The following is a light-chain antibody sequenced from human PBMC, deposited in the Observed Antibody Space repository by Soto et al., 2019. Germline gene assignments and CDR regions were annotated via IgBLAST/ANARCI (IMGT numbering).Light chain of an antibody. CDR3: LQYYNFSWT. CDR1: QDIRNT. J-gene: IGKJ1*01. V-gene: IGKV1-6*01. Sequence: IQMTQSPSSLSASVGHRVEISCRASQDIRNTLAWYQQKPGEAPKLLIFAASNLQSGVPSRFSGSGSVTDFTLAITGLQPEDFATYYCLQYYNFSWTFGQGTKVDIK. CDR2: AAS.